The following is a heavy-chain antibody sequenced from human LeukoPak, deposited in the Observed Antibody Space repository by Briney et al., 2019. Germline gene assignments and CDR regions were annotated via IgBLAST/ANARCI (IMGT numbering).Heavy chain of an antibody. CDR3: AKDSGSGYSSSWYLPYYYYGMDV. CDR2: ISWNSASI. J-gene: IGHJ6*02. V-gene: IGHV3-9*01. D-gene: IGHD6-13*01. CDR1: GFTFDDYA. Sequence: GRSLRPSCAASGFTFDDYAMHWVRQAQGNGLEWVSGISWNSASIGYADSVKGRFTISRDNAKNSLYRQMNSLRAEDTALYYCAKDSGSGYSSSWYLPYYYYGMDVGGQGTTVTVSS.